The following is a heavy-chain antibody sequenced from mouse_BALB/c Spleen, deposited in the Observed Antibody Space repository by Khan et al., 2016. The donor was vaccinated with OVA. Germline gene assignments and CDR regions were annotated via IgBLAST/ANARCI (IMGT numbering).Heavy chain of an antibody. CDR3: ERLYGGDFDY. Sequence: VQLQQSGPGLVKPSQSLSLTCTVTGYSITSDYAWNWIRQFPGNKLEWMGFISYSGNTNYNPSLKSRITITRDKSKNKFFLQLNSVTTEDTARYYGERLYGGDFDYWGQGTTLTVSS. D-gene: IGHD2-10*02. CDR1: GYSITSDYA. V-gene: IGHV3-2*02. CDR2: ISYSGNT. J-gene: IGHJ2*01.